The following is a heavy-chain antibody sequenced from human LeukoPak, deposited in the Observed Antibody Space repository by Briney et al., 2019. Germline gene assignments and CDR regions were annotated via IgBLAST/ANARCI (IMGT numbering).Heavy chain of an antibody. V-gene: IGHV1-2*02. CDR1: GYTFTGYY. Sequence: ASVKVSCKASGYTFTGYYMHWVRQAPGQGLEWMGWINPNSGGTNYAQKFQGRVTMTRDTSISTAYMELSRLRSDDTAVYYCARVAGGGYYGSGHDYWGQGTLVTVSS. CDR3: ARVAGGGYYGSGHDY. D-gene: IGHD3-10*01. J-gene: IGHJ4*02. CDR2: INPNSGGT.